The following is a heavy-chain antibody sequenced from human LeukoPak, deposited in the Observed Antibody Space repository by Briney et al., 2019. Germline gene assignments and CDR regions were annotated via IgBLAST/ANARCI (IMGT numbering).Heavy chain of an antibody. CDR3: ASPLLEN. J-gene: IGHJ4*02. D-gene: IGHD3-3*01. CDR2: ICYSGNT. Sequence: SETLSLTCTVSGGSISSRPNSWGWIRQPPGKGLEWIGSICYSGNTYCNPSLKSRVTISVDTSKNQFSLKVTSVTAADTAVYYCASPLLENWGQGTLVTVSS. V-gene: IGHV4-39*01. CDR1: GGSISSRPNS.